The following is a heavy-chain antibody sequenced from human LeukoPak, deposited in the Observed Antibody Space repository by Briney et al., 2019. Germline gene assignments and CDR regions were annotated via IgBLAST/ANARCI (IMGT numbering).Heavy chain of an antibody. Sequence: PSETLSLTCTVSGGSISSGSYYWSWIRQPPGKGLEWIGYIYYSGSTNYNPSLKSRVTISVDTSKNQFSLKLSSVTAADTAVYYCARLRYFDWFLDYWGQGTLVTVSS. CDR3: ARLRYFDWFLDY. J-gene: IGHJ4*02. D-gene: IGHD3-9*01. CDR2: IYYSGST. CDR1: GGSISSGSYY. V-gene: IGHV4-61*01.